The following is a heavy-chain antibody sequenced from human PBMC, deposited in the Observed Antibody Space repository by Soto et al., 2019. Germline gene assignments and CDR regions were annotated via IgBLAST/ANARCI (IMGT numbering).Heavy chain of an antibody. CDR2: ISGSGGST. CDR3: ARDPTIAAAGTPLVFDY. Sequence: GGSLRLSCAASGFTFSSYAMSWVRQAPGKGLEWVSAISGSGGSTYYADSVKGRFTISRDNAKNSLYLQMNSLRAEDTSVYYCARDPTIAAAGTPLVFDYWGQGTLVTVSS. D-gene: IGHD6-13*01. J-gene: IGHJ4*02. CDR1: GFTFSSYA. V-gene: IGHV3-23*01.